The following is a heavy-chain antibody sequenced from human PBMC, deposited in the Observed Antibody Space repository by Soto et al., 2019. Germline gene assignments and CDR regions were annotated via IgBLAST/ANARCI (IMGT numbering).Heavy chain of an antibody. Sequence: QVQLVQSGAEVKKPGSSVKVSCKASGSTFSSYAISWVRQAPGQGLEWMGGIIPIFGTANYAQKFQGRVTITADESTSTAYMELSSLRSEDTAVYYCARDSSITMVRGVLFAYYFDYWGQGTLVTVSS. V-gene: IGHV1-69*01. J-gene: IGHJ4*02. CDR3: ARDSSITMVRGVLFAYYFDY. CDR2: IIPIFGTA. CDR1: GSTFSSYA. D-gene: IGHD3-10*01.